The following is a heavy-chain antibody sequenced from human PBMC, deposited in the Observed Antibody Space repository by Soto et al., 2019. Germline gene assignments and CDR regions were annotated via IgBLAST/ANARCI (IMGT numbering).Heavy chain of an antibody. V-gene: IGHV3-53*01. Sequence: EVQLVESGGGLIQPGGSLRLSCAASGFTVSSNYMSWVRQAPGKGLEWVSVIYSGGSTYYAGSVKGRFTISRDNSKNTLYLEMNILRAEDRAVDYCARGVAGRDNWFDPWGQGTLVTVSS. CDR1: GFTVSSNY. CDR3: ARGVAGRDNWFDP. J-gene: IGHJ5*02. D-gene: IGHD6-19*01. CDR2: IYSGGST.